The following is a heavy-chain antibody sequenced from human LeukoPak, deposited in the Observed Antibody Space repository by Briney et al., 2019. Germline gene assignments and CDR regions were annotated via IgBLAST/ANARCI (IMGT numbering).Heavy chain of an antibody. CDR2: INWNGGST. D-gene: IGHD5-18*01. CDR3: ARDYHAEYSYGIDY. CDR1: GFTFDDYG. Sequence: PGGSLRLSCAASGFTFDDYGMSWVRQAPGRGLEWVSGINWNGGSTGYADSVKGRFTISRDNAKNSLYLQMNSLRAEDTALHYCARDYHAEYSYGIDYWGQGTLVTVSS. J-gene: IGHJ4*02. V-gene: IGHV3-20*04.